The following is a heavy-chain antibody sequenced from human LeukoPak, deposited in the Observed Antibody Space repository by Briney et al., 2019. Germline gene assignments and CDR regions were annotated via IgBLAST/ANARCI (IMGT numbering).Heavy chain of an antibody. Sequence: GGSLRLSCAPSGISITGYSLNWIRQAPGKGLEWVATITSDSTYISHAASVKGRFTISRDNAKNSVFLQMNSLRAEDTAVYYCARDRLAATDYWGQGTLVTVSS. D-gene: IGHD3-22*01. J-gene: IGHJ4*02. CDR1: GISITGYS. CDR3: ARDRLAATDY. CDR2: ITSDSTYI. V-gene: IGHV3-21*01.